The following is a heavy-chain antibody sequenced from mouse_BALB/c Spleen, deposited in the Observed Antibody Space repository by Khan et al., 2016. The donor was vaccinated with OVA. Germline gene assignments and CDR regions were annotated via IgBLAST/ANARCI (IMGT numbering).Heavy chain of an antibody. D-gene: IGHD1-1*01. CDR2: ISSGSSTI. J-gene: IGHJ2*01. V-gene: IGHV5-17*02. CDR3: ARFHLYYGYLDY. CDR1: GFTFSSFG. Sequence: EVQLVESGEGLVPPGGSRKLSCAASGFTFSSFGMHWVRQAPEKGLEWVAYISSGSSTIYYADTVTGRFTISSDTPKNTLFLQMTSLRSEDTAMYYGARFHLYYGYLDYWGQGTTLTVSS.